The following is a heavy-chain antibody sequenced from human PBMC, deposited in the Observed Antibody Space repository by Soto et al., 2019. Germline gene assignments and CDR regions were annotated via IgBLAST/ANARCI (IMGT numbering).Heavy chain of an antibody. V-gene: IGHV1-69*13. CDR3: ASDYGDRNYYYYDMDV. J-gene: IGHJ6*02. CDR1: GGSFSNHA. CDR2: IIPTYETS. Sequence: GASVKVSCKASGGSFSNHAISWVRQAPGQGLEWMGGIIPTYETSNYARQFQGRVKISADDSTSTAYMELSSLRFEDTAVYYCASDYGDRNYYYYDMDVWGQGTTVTVSS. D-gene: IGHD4-17*01.